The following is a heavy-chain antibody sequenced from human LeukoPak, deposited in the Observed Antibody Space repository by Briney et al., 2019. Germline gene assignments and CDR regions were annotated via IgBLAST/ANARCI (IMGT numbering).Heavy chain of an antibody. CDR3: ARGRGYQNDY. D-gene: IGHD5-18*01. V-gene: IGHV1-2*02. J-gene: IGHJ4*02. CDR1: GYTFTSYG. Sequence: ASVKVSCKASGYTFTSYGISWVRQAPGQGLEWMGWINPNSGGTNYAQKFQGRVTMTRDTSISTAYMELSRLRSDDTAVYYCARGRGYQNDYWGQGTLVTVSS. CDR2: INPNSGGT.